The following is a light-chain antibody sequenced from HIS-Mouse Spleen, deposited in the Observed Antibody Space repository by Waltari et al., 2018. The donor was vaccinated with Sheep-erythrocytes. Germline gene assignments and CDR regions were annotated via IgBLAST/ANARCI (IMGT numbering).Light chain of an antibody. CDR2: RNN. Sequence: QSVLTQPPSASGTPGQRVTTSSSGSSSNTGSNYVYWYQQLPGTAPKPLIYRNNQRPSGVPDRFSGSKSGTSASLAISGLRSEDEADYYCAAWDDSLSGPVFGGGTKLTVL. CDR1: SSNTGSNY. J-gene: IGLJ2*01. V-gene: IGLV1-47*01. CDR3: AAWDDSLSGPV.